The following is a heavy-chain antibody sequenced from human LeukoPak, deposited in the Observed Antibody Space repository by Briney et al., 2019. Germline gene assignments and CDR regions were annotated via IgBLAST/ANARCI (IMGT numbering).Heavy chain of an antibody. D-gene: IGHD3-22*01. J-gene: IGHJ5*02. Sequence: SVKVSCKASGGTFNSYAISWVGQAPGQGLEGMGGIIPIFGTANYAQKVQGRVTITTDESTTTAYMELSSLRSEDTAVYYCARARSPSSGYLLRDHNWFDPWGQGTLVTVSS. V-gene: IGHV1-69*05. CDR1: GGTFNSYA. CDR2: IIPIFGTA. CDR3: ARARSPSSGYLLRDHNWFDP.